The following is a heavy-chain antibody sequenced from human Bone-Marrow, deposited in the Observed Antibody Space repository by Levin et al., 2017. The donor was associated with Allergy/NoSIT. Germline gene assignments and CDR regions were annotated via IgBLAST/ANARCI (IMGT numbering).Heavy chain of an antibody. V-gene: IGHV1-69*06. J-gene: IGHJ3*02. CDR2: FIPVFGAA. Sequence: SVKVSCKASGGTLSNNGVSWVRQAPGQGLEWMGGFIPVFGAATYARTFQGRVTITADRPTGTAYMELSSLRYGDTAIYYCTTTDDSLTDSPPLNAFDIWGQGTMVTVSS. D-gene: IGHD3-9*01. CDR1: GGTLSNNG. CDR3: TTTDDSLTDSPPLNAFDI.